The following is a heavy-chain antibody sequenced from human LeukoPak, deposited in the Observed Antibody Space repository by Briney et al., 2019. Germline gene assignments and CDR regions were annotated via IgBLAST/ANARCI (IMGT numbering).Heavy chain of an antibody. CDR2: ISYDGSNK. CDR1: GFTFSTYW. CDR3: AKDRYGGNSDFDY. V-gene: IGHV3-30*18. J-gene: IGHJ4*02. Sequence: GGSLRLSCAASGFTFSTYWMHWVRQAPGKGLEWVAVISYDGSNKYYADSVKGRFTISRDNSKNTLYLQMNSLRAEDTAVYYCAKDRYGGNSDFDYWGQGTLVTVSS. D-gene: IGHD4-23*01.